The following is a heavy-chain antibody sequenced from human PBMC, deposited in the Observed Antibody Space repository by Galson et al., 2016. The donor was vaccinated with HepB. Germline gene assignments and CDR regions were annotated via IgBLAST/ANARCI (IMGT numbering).Heavy chain of an antibody. J-gene: IGHJ3*01. V-gene: IGHV3-74*01. D-gene: IGHD6-13*01. CDR1: GFTFSSYW. CDR3: ARERYSTNWYDAFDV. CDR2: INSDGSST. Sequence: SLRLSCAASGFTFSSYWMHWVRQAPGKGLVWVSRINSDGSSTSYADSVKGRFTISRDNAKNTLYLQMNSLGAEDTAVYYCARERYSTNWYDAFDVWGQGTMVTVSS.